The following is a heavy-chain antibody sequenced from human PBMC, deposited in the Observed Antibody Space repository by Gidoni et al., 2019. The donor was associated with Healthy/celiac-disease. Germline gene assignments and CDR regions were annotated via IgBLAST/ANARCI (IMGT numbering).Heavy chain of an antibody. V-gene: IGHV4-31*03. CDR1: GGSISSGGYY. D-gene: IGHD2-15*01. CDR2: IYYSGST. J-gene: IGHJ5*02. CDR3: ARDSSCSGGSCSGWFDP. Sequence: QVQLQESGPGLVKPSQTLSLTCTVSGGSISSGGYYWSWIRQHPGTGLEWIGYIYYSGSTYYNPSLKRRVTIAVDTSKNQFSLKLSSVTAADTAVYYCARDSSCSGGSCSGWFDPWGQGTLVTVSS.